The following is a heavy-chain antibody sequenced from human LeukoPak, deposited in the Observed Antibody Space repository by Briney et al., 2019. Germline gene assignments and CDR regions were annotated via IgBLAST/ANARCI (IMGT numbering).Heavy chain of an antibody. CDR1: GGSFSGYY. J-gene: IGHJ6*03. Sequence: SETLSLTCAVYGGSFSGYYWGWIRQPPGKGLEWIGSIYYSGSTYYNPSLKSRVTISVDTSKNQFSLKLSSVTAADTAVYYCAREYSSSWYRSPNFYYYYYYMDVWGKGTTVTVSS. V-gene: IGHV4-34*01. CDR3: AREYSSSWYRSPNFYYYYYYMDV. D-gene: IGHD6-13*01. CDR2: IYYSGST.